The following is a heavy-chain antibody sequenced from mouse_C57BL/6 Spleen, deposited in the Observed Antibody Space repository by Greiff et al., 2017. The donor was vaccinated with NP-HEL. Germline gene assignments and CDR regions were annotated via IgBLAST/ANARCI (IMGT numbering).Heavy chain of an antibody. CDR1: GYTFTDYN. Sequence: EVQLQQSGPELVKPGASVKIPCKASGYTFTDYNMDWVKQSHGKSLEWIGDINPNNGGTIYNQKFKGKATLTVDKSSSTAYMELRSLTSEDTAVYYCARSGYSGWYFDVWGTGTTVTVSS. CDR2: INPNNGGT. D-gene: IGHD2-12*01. J-gene: IGHJ1*03. V-gene: IGHV1-18*01. CDR3: ARSGYSGWYFDV.